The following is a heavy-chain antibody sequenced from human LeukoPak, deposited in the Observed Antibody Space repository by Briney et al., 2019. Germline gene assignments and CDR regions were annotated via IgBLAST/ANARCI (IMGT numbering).Heavy chain of an antibody. Sequence: SETLSLTCAVYGGSFSGYYWSWIRQPPGKGLEWIGEINHSGSTNYNPSLKSRVTISVDTSKNQFSLKRSSVTAADTALYYCAIRFGRLEAGGTPFDSWGQGTLVTVSS. J-gene: IGHJ4*02. CDR3: AIRFGRLEAGGTPFDS. D-gene: IGHD6-13*01. V-gene: IGHV4-34*01. CDR2: INHSGST. CDR1: GGSFSGYY.